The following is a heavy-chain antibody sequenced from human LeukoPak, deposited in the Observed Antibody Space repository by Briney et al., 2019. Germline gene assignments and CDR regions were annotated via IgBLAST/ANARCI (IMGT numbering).Heavy chain of an antibody. V-gene: IGHV5-51*01. CDR1: GYTFTSYW. CDR2: IYPGDFDI. J-gene: IGHJ4*02. Sequence: GESLKISCKGSGYTFTSYWIAWVRQMPGKGLEWMGIIYPGDFDIRYSPSFQGQVTISADKFISTAYLQWSSLKASDTAMYYCARRVVGASVDYWGQGTLVTVSS. D-gene: IGHD1-26*01. CDR3: ARRVVGASVDY.